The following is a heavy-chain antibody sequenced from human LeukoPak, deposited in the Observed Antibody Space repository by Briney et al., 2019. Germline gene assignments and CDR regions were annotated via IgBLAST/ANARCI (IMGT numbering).Heavy chain of an antibody. J-gene: IGHJ5*02. CDR3: ARGVAYNWNYVGWFDP. CDR1: GGSISSYY. CDR2: IYYSGST. Sequence: SETLSLTCTVSGGSISSYYWSWIRQPPGKGLEWIGYIYYSGSTNYNPSLKSRVTISVDTSKNQYSLNLSSVTAADTAVYYCARGVAYNWNYVGWFDPWGQGTLVTVSS. D-gene: IGHD1-7*01. V-gene: IGHV4-59*01.